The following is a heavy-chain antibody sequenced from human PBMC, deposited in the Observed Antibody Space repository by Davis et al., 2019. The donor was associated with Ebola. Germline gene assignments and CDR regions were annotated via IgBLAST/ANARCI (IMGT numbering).Heavy chain of an antibody. Sequence: PGGPLRLPCQPPGFTFRSYDMHWVRQATGKGLEWVSAIGAGGDTYSPVSVKSRFTISRENAKNSLYLKMNSLRADDTAVYYRARAGFGSTWFDCWGQGILVTVSS. J-gene: IGHJ5*01. CDR1: GFTFRSYD. CDR3: ARAGFGSTWFDC. CDR2: IGAGGDT. V-gene: IGHV3-13*01. D-gene: IGHD6-13*01.